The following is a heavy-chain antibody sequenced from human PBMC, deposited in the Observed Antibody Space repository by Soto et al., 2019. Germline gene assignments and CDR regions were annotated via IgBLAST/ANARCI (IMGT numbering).Heavy chain of an antibody. CDR1: GGSISNSSYY. J-gene: IGHJ4*02. D-gene: IGHD6-13*01. Sequence: SETLSLTCTVSGGSISNSSYYWGWIRQPPGKGLEWIGYIYYSGSTNYNPSLKGRVTISVDTSKNQFSLKLSSVTAADTAVYYCARQVAKRGSSFDYWGQGTLVTVSS. CDR2: IYYSGST. V-gene: IGHV4-61*05. CDR3: ARQVAKRGSSFDY.